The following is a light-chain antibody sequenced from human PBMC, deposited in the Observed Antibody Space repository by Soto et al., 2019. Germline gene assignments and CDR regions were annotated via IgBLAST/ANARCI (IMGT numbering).Light chain of an antibody. V-gene: IGKV1-12*01. CDR2: AAY. J-gene: IGKJ4*01. Sequence: DIQMTQSPSSVSASVGDSLTITCRASQGITSWVAWYQHKPGRAPKLLIYAAYRLQSGVPSRFSGSGSGTDFTLTISSLQPEDFGTYYCQQSSSFPLTLGGGTKVEIK. CDR3: QQSSSFPLT. CDR1: QGITSW.